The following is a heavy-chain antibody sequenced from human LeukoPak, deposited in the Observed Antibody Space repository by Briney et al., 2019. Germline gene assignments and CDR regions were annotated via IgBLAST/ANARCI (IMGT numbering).Heavy chain of an antibody. D-gene: IGHD4-17*01. J-gene: IGHJ4*02. CDR2: IYSGGST. CDR3: ANSRKYYGDYPIDY. Sequence: GGSLRLPCAASGFTVSNNYMSWVRQAPGKGLEWVSVIYSGGSTNYADSVKGRFTISRDNSKNTLYLQMNSLRAEDTAVYYCANSRKYYGDYPIDYWGQGTLVTVSS. V-gene: IGHV3-53*01. CDR1: GFTVSNNY.